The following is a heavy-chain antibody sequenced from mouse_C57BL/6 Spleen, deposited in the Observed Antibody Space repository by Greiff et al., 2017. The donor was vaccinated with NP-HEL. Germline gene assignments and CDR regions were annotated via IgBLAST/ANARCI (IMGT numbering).Heavy chain of an antibody. Sequence: QVQLQQPGAELVKPGASVKLSCKASGYTFTSYWMHWVKQRPGRGLEWIGRIDPNSGGTKYNEKFKSKATLTVDKPSSTASMQLSSLTSEDSAVYYCAREGGTTVVAHWYFDVGGTGTTVTVSS. CDR2: IDPNSGGT. V-gene: IGHV1-72*01. J-gene: IGHJ1*03. D-gene: IGHD1-1*01. CDR1: GYTFTSYW. CDR3: AREGGTTVVAHWYFDV.